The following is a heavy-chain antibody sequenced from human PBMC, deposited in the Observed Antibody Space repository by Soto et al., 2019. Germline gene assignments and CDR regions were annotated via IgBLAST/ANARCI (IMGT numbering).Heavy chain of an antibody. CDR1: GFTFSSYG. D-gene: IGHD4-17*01. CDR2: ISYDGSNK. Sequence: QVQLVESGGGVVQPGRSLRLSCAASGFTFSSYGMHWVRQAPGKGLEWVAVISYDGSNKYYADSVKGRFTISRDNSKNTLYLQMNSLSAEDTAVYYCAKGGLTTVTSTFDYWGQGPLVTVSS. J-gene: IGHJ4*01. CDR3: AKGGLTTVTSTFDY. V-gene: IGHV3-30*18.